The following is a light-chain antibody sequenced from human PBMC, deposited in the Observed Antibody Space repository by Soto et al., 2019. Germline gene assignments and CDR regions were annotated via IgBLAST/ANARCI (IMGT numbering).Light chain of an antibody. V-gene: IGKV1-5*03. CDR3: QQYKSYSYT. CDR2: KAS. CDR1: QSISGW. J-gene: IGKJ2*01. Sequence: DVPITQAPISRSGSGGARVTITCGASQSISGWLAWYQQKPGKAPKLLIYKASSLERGVPSRFSGSGSGTQFTLTISSLQPDDFATYYCQQYKSYSYTFGQGTKVDIK.